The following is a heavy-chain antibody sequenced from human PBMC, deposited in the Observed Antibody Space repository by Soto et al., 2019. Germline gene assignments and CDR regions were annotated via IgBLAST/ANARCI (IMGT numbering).Heavy chain of an antibody. CDR1: GGSIRSDS. Sequence: AETLSLTCTVSGGSIRSDSWSWIRQPPGKGLEWVGYIYYSGGTSYNPSLKSRVTISVDTSKNQFSLKLSSVTTADTAMYYCATLNWNNYFDSWGQGTLVTVSS. J-gene: IGHJ4*02. CDR2: IYYSGGT. V-gene: IGHV4-59*01. CDR3: ATLNWNNYFDS. D-gene: IGHD1-1*01.